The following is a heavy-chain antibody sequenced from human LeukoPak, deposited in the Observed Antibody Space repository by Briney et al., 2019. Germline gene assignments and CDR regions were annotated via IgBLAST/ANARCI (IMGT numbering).Heavy chain of an antibody. CDR3: AGGQWLVLGDAFDI. CDR1: GFTFSSYA. Sequence: GGSLRLSCAASGFTFSSYAMHWVRQAPGKGLEWVAVISYDGSNKYYADSVKGRFTISRDNSKNTLYLQMNSLRAEDTAVYYCAGGQWLVLGDAFDIWGQGTMVTVSS. J-gene: IGHJ3*02. V-gene: IGHV3-30-3*01. CDR2: ISYDGSNK. D-gene: IGHD6-19*01.